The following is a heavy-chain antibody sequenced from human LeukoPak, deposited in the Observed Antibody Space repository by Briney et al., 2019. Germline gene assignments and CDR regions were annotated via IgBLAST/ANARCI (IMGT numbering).Heavy chain of an antibody. CDR3: ASLSMAHRYYYYYMDV. J-gene: IGHJ6*03. Sequence: SETLSLTCAVYGGSFSGYYWSWIRQPPGKGLERIGEINHSGSTNYNPSLKSRVTISVDTSKNQFSLKLSSVTAADTAVYYCASLSMAHRYYYYYMDVWGKGTTVTVSS. V-gene: IGHV4-34*01. D-gene: IGHD2/OR15-2a*01. CDR2: INHSGST. CDR1: GGSFSGYY.